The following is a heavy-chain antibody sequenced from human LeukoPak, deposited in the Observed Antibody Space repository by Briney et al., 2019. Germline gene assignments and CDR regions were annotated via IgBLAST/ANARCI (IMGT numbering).Heavy chain of an antibody. D-gene: IGHD2-8*02. Sequence: SETLSLTCTVSGGSISSSSYYWGWIRQPPGKGLEWIGSIYYSGSTYYNPSLKSRVTISVDTSKNQFSLKLSSVTAADTAVYYCARQEGRVWYNWFDPWGQGTLVTVSS. CDR1: GGSISSSSYY. CDR3: ARQEGRVWYNWFDP. J-gene: IGHJ5*02. CDR2: IYYSGST. V-gene: IGHV4-39*07.